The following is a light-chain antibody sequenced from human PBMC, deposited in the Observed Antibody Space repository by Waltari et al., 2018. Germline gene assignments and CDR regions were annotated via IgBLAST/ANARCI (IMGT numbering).Light chain of an antibody. V-gene: IGKV3-20*01. CDR3: QKYDFLPAT. CDR1: QGVGKY. Sequence: EIVLTQSPGTLSLSPGERATPPCRASQGVGKYLAWYQQRPGQAPRLLLYHASIRATGIPDRFSGSGFGTDFSLTISRLEPEDFAVYYCQKYDFLPATFGQGTTVEIK. J-gene: IGKJ1*01. CDR2: HAS.